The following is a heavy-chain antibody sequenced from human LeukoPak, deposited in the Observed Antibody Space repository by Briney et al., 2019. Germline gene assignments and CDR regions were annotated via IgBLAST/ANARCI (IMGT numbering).Heavy chain of an antibody. V-gene: IGHV3-30-3*01. Sequence: GGSLRLSCAASGFTFSSYAMSWVRQAPGKGLEWVAVISYDGSNKYYADSVKGRFTISRDNSKNTLYLQMNSLRAEDTAVYYCARDRNDFWSGYYTYYFDYWGQGTLVTVSS. J-gene: IGHJ4*02. CDR3: ARDRNDFWSGYYTYYFDY. D-gene: IGHD3-3*01. CDR2: ISYDGSNK. CDR1: GFTFSSYA.